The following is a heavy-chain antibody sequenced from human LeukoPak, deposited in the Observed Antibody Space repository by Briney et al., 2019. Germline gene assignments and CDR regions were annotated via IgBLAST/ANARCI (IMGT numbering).Heavy chain of an antibody. D-gene: IGHD3-9*01. CDR3: ARVGGTYYDILTGYPYFDY. CDR1: GDSVSSNSAA. Sequence: SQTLSLTCAISGDSVSSNSAAWNWIRQSPSRGLEWLGRTYYRSKWYNDYAVSVKSRITINPDTSKNQFSLQLNSVTSEDTAVYYCARVGGTYYDILTGYPYFDYWGQGTLVTVSS. CDR2: TYYRSKWYN. J-gene: IGHJ4*02. V-gene: IGHV6-1*01.